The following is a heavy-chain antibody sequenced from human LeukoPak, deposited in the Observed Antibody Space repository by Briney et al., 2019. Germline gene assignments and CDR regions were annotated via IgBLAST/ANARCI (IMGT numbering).Heavy chain of an antibody. CDR3: ARGPGYSSGWFDY. CDR1: GGSFSGYY. CDR2: LYTSGST. V-gene: IGHV4-59*10. J-gene: IGHJ4*02. D-gene: IGHD6-19*01. Sequence: PSETLSLTCAVYGGSFSGYYWSWIRQPAGKGLEWIGRLYTSGSTNYNPSLKSRVTMSLDTSKNQFSLKLSSVTAADTAVYYCARGPGYSSGWFDYWGQGTLVTVSS.